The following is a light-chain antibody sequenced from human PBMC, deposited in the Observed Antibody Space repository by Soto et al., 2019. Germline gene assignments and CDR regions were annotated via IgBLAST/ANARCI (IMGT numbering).Light chain of an antibody. CDR1: QSVLYNSKNDSY. V-gene: IGKV4-1*01. J-gene: IGKJ4*01. Sequence: DIVMTQTPDSLAVSLGERATINCKSSQSVLYNSKNDSYLTWYQQKPGQSPKVLIYWASFRESGVPDRFSGSGSGSDFTLTISRLQAEDVALYYCQQYYTTPLTFGGGTKVEIK. CDR3: QQYYTTPLT. CDR2: WAS.